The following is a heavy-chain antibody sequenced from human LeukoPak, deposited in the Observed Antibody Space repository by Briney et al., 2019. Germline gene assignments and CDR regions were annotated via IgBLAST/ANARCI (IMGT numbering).Heavy chain of an antibody. D-gene: IGHD6-13*01. CDR1: GFTFSSYW. V-gene: IGHV3-74*01. Sequence: TGGSLRLSCAASGFTFSSYWMHWVRQAPGKGLVWVSRINSDGSSTTYADSVKGRFTISRDNAKNTLYLQMNSLRAEDTAVYYCAKTDRGYIASSWDYWGQGTLVTVSS. CDR3: AKTDRGYIASSWDY. J-gene: IGHJ4*02. CDR2: INSDGSST.